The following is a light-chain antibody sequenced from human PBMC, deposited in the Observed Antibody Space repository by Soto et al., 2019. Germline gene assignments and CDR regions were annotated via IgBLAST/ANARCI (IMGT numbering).Light chain of an antibody. V-gene: IGLV2-14*03. J-gene: IGLJ1*01. CDR3: TSYTPSITYV. Sequence: QSALTQPASVSGSPGQSITISCTGTSSDVGGYNFVSWYQHHPGKAPKLIIYDVSNRPSGVSNRFSGSKSGNTASLTISGLQAEDEADYYCTSYTPSITYVFGTGTQLTVL. CDR2: DVS. CDR1: SSDVGGYNF.